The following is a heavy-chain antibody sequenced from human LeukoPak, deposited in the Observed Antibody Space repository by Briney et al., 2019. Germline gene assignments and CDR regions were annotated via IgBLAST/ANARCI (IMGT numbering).Heavy chain of an antibody. V-gene: IGHV1-46*01. D-gene: IGHD3-22*01. CDR2: INPSGGST. J-gene: IGHJ4*02. Sequence: GASVKVSCKASGYTFTSYYMHWVRQAPGQGLEWMGIINPSGGSTSYAQKFQGRVTMTRDTSTDTAYMELSSLRSEDTAVYYCATDRYLGDSSGIDYWGQGTLVTVSS. CDR1: GYTFTSYY. CDR3: ATDRYLGDSSGIDY.